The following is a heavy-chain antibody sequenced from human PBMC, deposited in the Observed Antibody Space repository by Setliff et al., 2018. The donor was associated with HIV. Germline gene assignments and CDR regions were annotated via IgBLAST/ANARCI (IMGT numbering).Heavy chain of an antibody. CDR3: ARHRDPPGSRWIFYYYYMDL. CDR2: IYDSGST. D-gene: IGHD6-13*01. CDR1: DSSTNSGYS. J-gene: IGHJ6*03. Sequence: PSETLSLTCDVSDSSTNSGYSWAWIRQPPGKRLEWLGSIYDSGSTSYNPSLSSRLTVSVDTSKNQVSLRLTSVTAADAGVYYCARHRDPPGSRWIFYYYYMDLWGEGTTVTVSS. V-gene: IGHV4-38-2*01.